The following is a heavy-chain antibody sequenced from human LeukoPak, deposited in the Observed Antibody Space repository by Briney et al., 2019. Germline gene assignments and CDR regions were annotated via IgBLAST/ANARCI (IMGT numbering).Heavy chain of an antibody. D-gene: IGHD3-3*01. CDR2: ISSSGSTI. Sequence: GGSLRLSCAASGFTFSDYYMSWIRQAPGKGVEWVSYISSSGSTIYYADSVKGGFTISRDNAKNSLYLQMNSLRAEDTAVYYCARDHYDFWSGYPNAYYYYYMDVWGKGTTVTVSS. V-gene: IGHV3-11*04. CDR1: GFTFSDYY. J-gene: IGHJ6*03. CDR3: ARDHYDFWSGYPNAYYYYYMDV.